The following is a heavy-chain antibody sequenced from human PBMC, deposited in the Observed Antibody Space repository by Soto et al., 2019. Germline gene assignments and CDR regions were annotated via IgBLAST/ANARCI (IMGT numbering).Heavy chain of an antibody. CDR3: ARHFFGSPFDP. V-gene: IGHV4-59*08. J-gene: IGHJ5*02. CDR1: GGSMSPYY. Sequence: SETLSLTCTVSGGSMSPYYWSWIRQSPGRGLEWIGYVFYSGDTNYNPSLQSRVTISVDTSMNHFSLRLTSVTAADTAVYYCARHFFGSPFDPWGPGILVTVSS. CDR2: VFYSGDT. D-gene: IGHD3-10*01.